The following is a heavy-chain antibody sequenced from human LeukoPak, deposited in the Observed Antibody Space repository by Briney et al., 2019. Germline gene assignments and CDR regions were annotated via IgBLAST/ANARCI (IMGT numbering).Heavy chain of an antibody. Sequence: PGGSLRLSCEASGFTFTKYSMNWVRQTQRKGLEWISHISSDSSERDYADSVRGRFTISRDNDRNSVFLQMNRLTDKDTAVYYCARGSGSSSGPGCYWGQGILVLVSS. V-gene: IGHV3-48*02. CDR1: GFTFTKYS. CDR2: ISSDSSER. D-gene: IGHD6-6*01. CDR3: ARGSGSSSGPGCY. J-gene: IGHJ4*02.